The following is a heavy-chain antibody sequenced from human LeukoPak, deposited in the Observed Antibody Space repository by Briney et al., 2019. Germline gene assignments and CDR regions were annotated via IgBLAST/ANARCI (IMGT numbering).Heavy chain of an antibody. CDR3: ASGLGYCSSTSCYGYNSGAFDI. CDR2: IYSGGST. D-gene: IGHD2-2*01. Sequence: GGSLRLSCAASGFTVSSNYMSWVRQAPGKGLEWVSVIYSGGSTYYADSVKGRFTISRDNSKNTLYLQMNSLRAEDTAVYYCASGLGYCSSTSCYGYNSGAFDIRGQGTMVTVSS. CDR1: GFTVSSNY. V-gene: IGHV3-53*01. J-gene: IGHJ3*02.